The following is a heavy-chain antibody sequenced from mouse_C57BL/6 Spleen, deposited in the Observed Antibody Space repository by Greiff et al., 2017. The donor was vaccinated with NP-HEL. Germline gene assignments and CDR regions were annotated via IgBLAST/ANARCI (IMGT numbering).Heavy chain of an antibody. CDR1: GYTFTSYW. CDR3: ARREDGYYEGYYAMDY. D-gene: IGHD2-3*01. Sequence: QVQLQQPGAELVMPGASVKLSCKASGYTFTSYWMHWVKQRPGQGLEWIGEIDPSDSYTNYNQKFKGKSTLTVDKSSSTAYMQLSSLTSEDSAVYYCARREDGYYEGYYAMDYWGQGTSVTVSS. V-gene: IGHV1-69*01. CDR2: IDPSDSYT. J-gene: IGHJ4*01.